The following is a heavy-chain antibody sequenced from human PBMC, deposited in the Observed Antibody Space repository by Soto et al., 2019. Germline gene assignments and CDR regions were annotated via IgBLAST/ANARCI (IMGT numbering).Heavy chain of an antibody. J-gene: IGHJ4*02. CDR1: GFTFSNYW. Sequence: EVHLVESGGAVVQPGGSLRLSCATSGFTFSNYWMHWVRQVPGRRLVWVSRIDTDGSTTSYADFAKGRFTISRDNAKSTLSLQMNSLRAEDTAIYYCACSRRPARLGPKGAIDYWGQGTLVTVSS. CDR3: ACSRRPARLGPKGAIDY. D-gene: IGHD2-15*01. V-gene: IGHV3-74*01. CDR2: IDTDGSTT.